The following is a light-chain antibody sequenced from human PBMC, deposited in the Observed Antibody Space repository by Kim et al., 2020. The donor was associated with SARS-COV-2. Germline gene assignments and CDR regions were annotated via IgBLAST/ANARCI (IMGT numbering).Light chain of an antibody. J-gene: IGKJ1*01. CDR2: GAS. Sequence: EIVLTQSPGTLSLSPGERATLSCRASQSVSSSYLAWYQQKPGQAPRLLIYGASSRAIGIPDRFSGSGSGTDFTLTISRLEPEDFAVYYCQQYSNSLRTFGQGTKVDIK. CDR3: QQYSNSLRT. V-gene: IGKV3-20*01. CDR1: QSVSSSY.